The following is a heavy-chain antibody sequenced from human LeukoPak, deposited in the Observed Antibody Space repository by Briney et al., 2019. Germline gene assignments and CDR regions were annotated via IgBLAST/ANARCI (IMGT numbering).Heavy chain of an antibody. V-gene: IGHV3-74*01. CDR3: ARGPNSNWSGLDF. CDR1: GLSFSGHW. D-gene: IGHD6-6*01. Sequence: GGSLRLSCTASGLSFSGHWMHWARQLPGKGLVWVSRISPTGSTTSYADSVKGRFTVSRDNAKNTLYLQVNNLRAEDTAVYYRARGPNSNWSGLDFWGQGTLLTVSS. J-gene: IGHJ4*02. CDR2: ISPTGSTT.